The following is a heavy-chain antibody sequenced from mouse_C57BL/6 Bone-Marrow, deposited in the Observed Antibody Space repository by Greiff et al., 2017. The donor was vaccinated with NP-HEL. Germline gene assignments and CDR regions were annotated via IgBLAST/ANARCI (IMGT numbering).Heavy chain of an antibody. J-gene: IGHJ1*03. CDR1: GYTFTNYW. CDR2: IYPGSGST. CDR3: AGDDGYPWYFDV. V-gene: IGHV1-55*01. D-gene: IGHD2-3*01. Sequence: QVQLQQPGAELVKPGASVKMSCKASGYTFTNYWINWVKQRPGQGLEWIGDIYPGSGSTNYTEKFKSKATLTVDTSSSTAYMQLSSLTSEDSAVFYGAGDDGYPWYFDVWGTGTTVTVSS.